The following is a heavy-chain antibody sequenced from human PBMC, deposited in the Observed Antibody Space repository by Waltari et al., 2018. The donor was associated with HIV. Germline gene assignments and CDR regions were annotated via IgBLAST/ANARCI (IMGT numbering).Heavy chain of an antibody. Sequence: QVRLQASGPALVKPSETLYPTSPISGDSITSPNSTWIRQPPAKGLEWVGYIYNRGNTNYSPSLKGRVTMSLDTSKNQFSLKLTSVTAADTAVYCCARDTTDPYHYYSGVDVWGQGTTVTVSS. J-gene: IGHJ6*02. D-gene: IGHD1-1*01. CDR1: GDSITSPN. CDR3: ARDTTDPYHYYSGVDV. CDR2: IYNRGNT. V-gene: IGHV4-59*11.